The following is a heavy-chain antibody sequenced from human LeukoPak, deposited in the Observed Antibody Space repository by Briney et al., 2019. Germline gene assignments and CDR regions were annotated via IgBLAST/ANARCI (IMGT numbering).Heavy chain of an antibody. D-gene: IGHD5-24*01. Sequence: XXLXCAASXFTXRNXAMHWVXQXPGXGLXWVTLISHDGRNEYYAASVKGRFIISRDNAMNSVYMEMNDLTAEDTAFYYCARGENGSFDRWGQGTLVIVSS. CDR2: ISHDGRNE. V-gene: IGHV3-33*05. CDR3: ARGENGSFDR. J-gene: IGHJ4*02. CDR1: XFTXRNXA.